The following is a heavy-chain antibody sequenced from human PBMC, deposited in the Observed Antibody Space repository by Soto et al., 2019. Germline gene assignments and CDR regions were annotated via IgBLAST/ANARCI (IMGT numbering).Heavy chain of an antibody. Sequence: ASVKVSCKASGYTFTSYYMHWVRQAPGQGLEWMGIINPSGGSTSYAQKFQGRVTMTRDASTSTVYMELSSLRSEDTAVYYCAREGSSWYFDYWGQGTLVTVSS. CDR1: GYTFTSYY. D-gene: IGHD6-13*01. CDR2: INPSGGST. J-gene: IGHJ4*02. CDR3: AREGSSWYFDY. V-gene: IGHV1-46*01.